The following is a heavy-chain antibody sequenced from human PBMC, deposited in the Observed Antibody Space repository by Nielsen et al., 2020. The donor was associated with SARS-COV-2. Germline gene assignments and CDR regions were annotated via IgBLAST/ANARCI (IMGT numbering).Heavy chain of an antibody. V-gene: IGHV4-39*07. CDR1: GGSISSSSYY. CDR3: ASSYSYGILAHDY. Sequence: GSLRLSCTVSGGSISSSSYYWGWIRQPPGKGLEWIGSIYYSGSTYYNPSLKSRVTISVDTSKNQFSLKLSSVTAADTAVYYCASSYSYGILAHDYWGQGTLVTVSS. J-gene: IGHJ4*02. CDR2: IYYSGST. D-gene: IGHD5-18*01.